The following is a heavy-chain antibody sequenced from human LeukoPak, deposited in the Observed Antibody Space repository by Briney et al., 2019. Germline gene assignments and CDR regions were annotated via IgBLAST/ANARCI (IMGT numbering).Heavy chain of an antibody. D-gene: IGHD2/OR15-2a*01. J-gene: IGHJ5*02. CDR1: GGSLNTYY. V-gene: IGHV4-59*01. CDR2: ISYSGIT. CDR3: ARAGFPNWFDP. Sequence: SETLSLTCTVSGGSLNTYYWTWIRQPPGKGLEWIGYISYSGITDYNPSLKSRVTISVDTSKNQFSPRLRSVTAADTAVYYCARAGFPNWFDPWGQGILVAVSS.